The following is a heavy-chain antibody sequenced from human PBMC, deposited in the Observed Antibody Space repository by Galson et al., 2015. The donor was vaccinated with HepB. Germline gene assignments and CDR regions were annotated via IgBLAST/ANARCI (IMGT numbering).Heavy chain of an antibody. J-gene: IGHJ6*02. CDR3: AKDDATDLAILTYYYYYGMDV. Sequence: SLRLSCAASGFTFSSYAMHWVRQAPGKGLEWVAVISYDGSNKYYADSVKGRFTISRDNSKNTLYLQMNSLRAEDTAVYYCAKDDATDLAILTYYYYYGMDVWGQGTTVTVSS. V-gene: IGHV3-30-3*01. CDR1: GFTFSSYA. CDR2: ISYDGSNK. D-gene: IGHD2-15*01.